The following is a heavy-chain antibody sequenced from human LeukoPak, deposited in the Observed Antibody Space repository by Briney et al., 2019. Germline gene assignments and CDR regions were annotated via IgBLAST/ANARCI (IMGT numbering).Heavy chain of an antibody. V-gene: IGHV4-59*08. D-gene: IGHD1-26*01. J-gene: IGHJ4*02. CDR2: FHYSGST. Sequence: PSETLSLTCTVSGGSISSYYWSWIRQPPGKGLEWIGYFHYSGSTNYNPSLKSRVTISEDTSKNQLSLKLSSVSAADTAVYYCARPRSYVWPDYWGQGPLVPVSS. CDR1: GGSISSYY. CDR3: ARPRSYVWPDY.